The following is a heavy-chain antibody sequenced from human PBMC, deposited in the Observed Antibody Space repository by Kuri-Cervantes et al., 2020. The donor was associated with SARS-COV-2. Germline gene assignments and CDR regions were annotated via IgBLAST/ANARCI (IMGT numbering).Heavy chain of an antibody. Sequence: SCTASGFTFGDYAMNWLRQTPGKGLEWVGFSRSKAYGGTSEYAASVKDRFTISRDDTGTIAYLQMNSLKTEDTAVYYCTTGPSVAVRPDSYFYMDVWGKGTTVTVSS. D-gene: IGHD3-10*01. CDR2: SRSKAYGGTS. J-gene: IGHJ6*03. V-gene: IGHV3-49*03. CDR1: GFTFGDYA. CDR3: TTGPSVAVRPDSYFYMDV.